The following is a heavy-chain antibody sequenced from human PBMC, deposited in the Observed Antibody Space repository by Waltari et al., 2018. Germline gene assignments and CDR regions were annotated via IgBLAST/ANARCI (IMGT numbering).Heavy chain of an antibody. V-gene: IGHV3-30*02. CDR3: AKDLGPAYDVIDY. CDR1: GFTFTNYG. D-gene: IGHD3-3*01. J-gene: IGHJ4*02. CDR2: IQSDGSNT. Sequence: QVQLVESGGGVVQPGGSLRLSWAASGFTFTNYGMHWVRQAPAKGLEWVTFIQSDGSNTFYADSVKGRFTISRDDSKNTLYLQMNSLRPEDTAVYYCAKDLGPAYDVIDYWGQGTLVTVSS.